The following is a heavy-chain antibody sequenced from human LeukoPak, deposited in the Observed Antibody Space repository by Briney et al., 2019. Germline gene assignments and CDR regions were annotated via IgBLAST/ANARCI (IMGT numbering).Heavy chain of an antibody. V-gene: IGHV3-74*01. Sequence: GGSLRLSCAASGFTFSSWYMYWVRQRPGKGLEWLCRITSDGTTSYYADSVRGRFTISRDNAKNTLYLQMNSLTDEDTAVYYCASPKPDYGGQGTLVTVSS. J-gene: IGHJ4*02. CDR1: GFTFSSWY. CDR3: ASPKPDY. CDR2: ITSDGTTS.